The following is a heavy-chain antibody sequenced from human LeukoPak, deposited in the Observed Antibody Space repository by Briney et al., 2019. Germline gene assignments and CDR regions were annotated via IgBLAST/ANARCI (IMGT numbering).Heavy chain of an antibody. J-gene: IGHJ4*02. CDR3: ATDSYYFDY. V-gene: IGHV4-34*01. D-gene: IGHD2-15*01. CDR2: IYYSGST. CDR1: GESFSGYY. Sequence: SETLSLTCAVYGESFSGYYWSWIRQPPGKGLEWIGSIYYSGSTYYNPSLKSRVTISVDTSKNQFSLKLSSVTAADTAVYYCATDSYYFDYWGQGTLVTVSS.